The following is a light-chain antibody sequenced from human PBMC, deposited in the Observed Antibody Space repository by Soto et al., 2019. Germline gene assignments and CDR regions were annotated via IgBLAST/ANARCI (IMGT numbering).Light chain of an antibody. V-gene: IGKV3-20*01. Sequence: EILLTQSPGTLSLSPGERATLSCRASQAISSDYLAWYQQKPGQAPRLLIFGAATRAADIPDRFSGSGSGTDFTLTIISLQPEDFATYYCQQSYINPQTFGQGTKVDI. J-gene: IGKJ1*01. CDR2: GAA. CDR1: QAISSDY. CDR3: QQSYINPQT.